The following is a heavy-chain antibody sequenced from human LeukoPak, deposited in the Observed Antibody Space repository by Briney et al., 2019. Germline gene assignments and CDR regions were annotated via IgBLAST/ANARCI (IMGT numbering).Heavy chain of an antibody. CDR1: GFTFTSYG. D-gene: IGHD3-10*01. CDR3: ARGRSITLLRGVAMSDGFDI. V-gene: IGHV3-21*01. J-gene: IGHJ3*02. Sequence: GGSLRLSCTASGFTFTSYGMNWVRQAPGKGLEWVSFIDTSGSYIYYGDSLKGRVTISRDNAKNSLYLQMYGLRAEDTAVYYCARGRSITLLRGVAMSDGFDIWGQGAMVTVSS. CDR2: IDTSGSYI.